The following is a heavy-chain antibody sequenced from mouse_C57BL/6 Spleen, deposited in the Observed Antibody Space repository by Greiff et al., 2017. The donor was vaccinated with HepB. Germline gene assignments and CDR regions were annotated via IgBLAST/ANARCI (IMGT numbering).Heavy chain of an antibody. CDR3: ARDRFDYDGGFDY. D-gene: IGHD2-4*01. CDR1: GFTFSDYY. V-gene: IGHV5-16*01. Sequence: EVQLVESEGGLVQPGSSMKLSCTASGFTFSDYYMAWVRQVPEKGLEWVANINYDGSSTYYLDSLKSRFIISRDNAKNILYLQMSSLKSEDTATYYCARDRFDYDGGFDYWGQGTTLTVSS. CDR2: INYDGSST. J-gene: IGHJ2*01.